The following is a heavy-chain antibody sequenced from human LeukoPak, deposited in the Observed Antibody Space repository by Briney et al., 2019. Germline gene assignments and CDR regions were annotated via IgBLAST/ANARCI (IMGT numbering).Heavy chain of an antibody. Sequence: GGSLRLSCAASGFTFSGYWMSWVRQAPGKGLEWVAHIKQDGSDKYYVDSVKGRFTISRDNAKNSLYLQMNSLRAEDTAVYYCARIPASSSGAFDIWGQGTMVTVSS. V-gene: IGHV3-7*01. CDR2: IKQDGSDK. D-gene: IGHD6-13*01. J-gene: IGHJ3*02. CDR3: ARIPASSSGAFDI. CDR1: GFTFSGYW.